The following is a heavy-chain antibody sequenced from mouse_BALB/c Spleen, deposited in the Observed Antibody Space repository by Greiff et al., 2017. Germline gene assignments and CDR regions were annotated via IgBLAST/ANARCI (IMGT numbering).Heavy chain of an antibody. Sequence: VQLQQSGAELARPGASVKMSCKASGYTFTSYTMHWVKQRPGQGLEWIGYINPSSGYTNYNQKFKDKATLTADKSSSTAYMQLSSLTSEDSAVYYCAREGGNDDYAMDYWGQGTSVTVSS. CDR1: GYTFTSYT. CDR2: INPSSGYT. V-gene: IGHV1-4*01. CDR3: AREGGNDDYAMDY. D-gene: IGHD2-2*01. J-gene: IGHJ4*01.